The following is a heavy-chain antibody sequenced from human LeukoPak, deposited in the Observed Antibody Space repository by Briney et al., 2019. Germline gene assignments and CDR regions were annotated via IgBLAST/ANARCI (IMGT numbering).Heavy chain of an antibody. CDR2: ISPSGGIT. J-gene: IGHJ5*02. D-gene: IGHD6-13*01. V-gene: IGHV3-23*01. Sequence: PGGSLRLSCAASGFTFSSHGMNWVRQAPGKGLEWVSGISPSGGITYYADSVKGRFTISRDNSKNTLYLQMNSLRAEDTAVYYCAKVPTAGTIDWFDPWGQGTLVTVSS. CDR1: GFTFSSHG. CDR3: AKVPTAGTIDWFDP.